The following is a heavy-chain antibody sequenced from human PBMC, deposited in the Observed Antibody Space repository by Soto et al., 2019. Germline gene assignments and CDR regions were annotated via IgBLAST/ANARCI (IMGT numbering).Heavy chain of an antibody. CDR1: GGSFSGYY. CDR2: INHSGST. Sequence: SETLSLTCAVYGGSFSGYYWSWIRQPPGKGLEWIGEINHSGSTNYNPSLKSRVTISVDTSKNQFSLKLSSVTAADTAVYYCATHGITMVRGVIDYWGQGTLVTVSS. V-gene: IGHV4-34*01. CDR3: ATHGITMVRGVIDY. D-gene: IGHD3-10*01. J-gene: IGHJ4*02.